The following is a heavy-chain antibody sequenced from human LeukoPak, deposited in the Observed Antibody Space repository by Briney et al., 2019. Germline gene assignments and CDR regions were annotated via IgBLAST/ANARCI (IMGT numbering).Heavy chain of an antibody. D-gene: IGHD2/OR15-2a*01. V-gene: IGHV4-59*01. CDR2: IYSSGST. CDR1: GGSISRYY. Sequence: PSETLSLTCTVSGGSISRYYWSWIRQPPGKGLELIGYIYSSGSTNYNPSLKSRITISVDTSKNQFSLELRAVIAADTAVYYCTRGESSNFPPKFDFWGQGTLVTVSS. J-gene: IGHJ4*02. CDR3: TRGESSNFPPKFDF.